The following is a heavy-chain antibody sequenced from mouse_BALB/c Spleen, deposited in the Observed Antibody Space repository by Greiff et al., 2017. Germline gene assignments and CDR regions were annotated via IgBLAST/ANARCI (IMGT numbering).Heavy chain of an antibody. CDR2: INPGSGGT. Sequence: VQLQQSGAELVRPGTSVKVSCKASGYAFTNYLIGWVKQRPGQGLEWIGVINPGSGGTNYNEKFKGKATLTADKSSSTAYMQLSSLTSDDSAVYYCARLGLAMDYWGQGTSVTVSS. D-gene: IGHD4-1*01. CDR1: GYAFTNYL. V-gene: IGHV1-54*01. CDR3: ARLGLAMDY. J-gene: IGHJ4*01.